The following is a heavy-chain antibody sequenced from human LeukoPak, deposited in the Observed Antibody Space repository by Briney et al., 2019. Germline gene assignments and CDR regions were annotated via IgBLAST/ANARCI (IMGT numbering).Heavy chain of an antibody. CDR2: IYYSGST. CDR1: GGSISSYY. Sequence: SETLSLTCTVSGGSISSYYWSWIRQPPGKGLEWIGYIYYSGSTNYNPSLKSRVTISVDTSKNQFSLKLSSVTAADTAVYYCARTARHLDYWGQGTLVTVSS. J-gene: IGHJ4*02. V-gene: IGHV4-59*01. D-gene: IGHD5-18*01. CDR3: ARTARHLDY.